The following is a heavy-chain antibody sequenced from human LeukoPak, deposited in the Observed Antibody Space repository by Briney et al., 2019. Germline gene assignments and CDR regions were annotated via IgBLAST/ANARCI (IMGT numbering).Heavy chain of an antibody. D-gene: IGHD2-2*01. Sequence: GGSLRLSCAASGFSLSRNDMHWVRQAPGKGLEWVAVISYDGSNKYYADSVKGRFTISRDNSKNTLYLQMNSLRAEDTAVYYCAKDHSEFVVVPAAIEYYFDYWGQGTLVTVSS. CDR2: ISYDGSNK. CDR3: AKDHSEFVVVPAAIEYYFDY. V-gene: IGHV3-30*18. J-gene: IGHJ4*02. CDR1: GFSLSRND.